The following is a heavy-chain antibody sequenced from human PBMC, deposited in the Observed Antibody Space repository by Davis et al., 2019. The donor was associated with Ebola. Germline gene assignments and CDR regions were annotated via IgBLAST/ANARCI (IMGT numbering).Heavy chain of an antibody. CDR3: ARGRRYEGWFDP. J-gene: IGHJ5*02. CDR2: IYYSGST. V-gene: IGHV4-39*07. D-gene: IGHD1-1*01. Sequence: SETLSLTCTVSGGSISSSSYYWGWIRQPPGKGLEWIGTIYYSGSTYYNPSLKSRVTISVDTSKNQFSLKLSPVTAADTAVYYCARGRRYEGWFDPWGQGTLVTVSS. CDR1: GGSISSSSYY.